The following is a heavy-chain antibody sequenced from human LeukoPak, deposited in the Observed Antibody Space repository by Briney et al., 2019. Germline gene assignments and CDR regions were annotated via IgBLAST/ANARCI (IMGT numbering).Heavy chain of an antibody. D-gene: IGHD5-18*01. V-gene: IGHV3-21*01. CDR2: ISSSSSYI. CDR3: ARDTQLWSQNWFDP. CDR1: GFSFSSYS. J-gene: IGHJ5*02. Sequence: KPGGSLRLSCAASGFSFSSYSMNWVRQAPGKGLEWVSSISSSSSYIYYADSVKGRFTISRDNAKNTLYLQMNSLRAEDTAVYYCARDTQLWSQNWFDPWGQGTLVTVSS.